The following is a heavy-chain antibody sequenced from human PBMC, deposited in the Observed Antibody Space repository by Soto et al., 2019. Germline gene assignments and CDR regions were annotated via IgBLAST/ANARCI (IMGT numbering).Heavy chain of an antibody. V-gene: IGHV3-23*01. Sequence: EVQLLESWGGLVQPGRSLRLSCAASGFTFSSYAMSWVRQAPGKGLEWVSAISGSGGTTYYAASVKGRFTISRDNSKNPLFLQMNSLRAGDTAVYYCAKFFVETGGSSGWPWTFHYWGQGTLVTVPP. D-gene: IGHD6-25*01. CDR1: GFTFSSYA. CDR2: ISGSGGTT. CDR3: AKFFVETGGSSGWPWTFHY. J-gene: IGHJ4*02.